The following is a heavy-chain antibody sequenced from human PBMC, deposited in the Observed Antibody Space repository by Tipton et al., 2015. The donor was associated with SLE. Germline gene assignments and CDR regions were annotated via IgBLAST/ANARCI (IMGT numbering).Heavy chain of an antibody. D-gene: IGHD5-18*01. Sequence: TLSLTCTVSGGSISGSSSYWGWIRQPPGKGLDWIGSLYYSGSTYYNSGSTYYNPSLKSRVTISVDTSKNQFSLILSSVTAADTAVYYCARRPYGLPVDYWSQGTLVTVSS. J-gene: IGHJ4*02. CDR2: LYYSGSTYYNSGST. V-gene: IGHV4-39*07. CDR3: ARRPYGLPVDY. CDR1: GGSISGSSSY.